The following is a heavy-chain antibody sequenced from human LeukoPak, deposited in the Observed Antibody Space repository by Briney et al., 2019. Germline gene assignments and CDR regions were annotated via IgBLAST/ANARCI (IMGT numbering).Heavy chain of an antibody. CDR2: IYYSGST. V-gene: IGHV4-39*07. CDR3: ARDSNSWSY. CDR1: GGSISSSSYY. J-gene: IGHJ4*02. Sequence: SETLSLTCTVSGGSISSSSYYWGWIRQPPGKGLEWIGSIYYSGSTYYNPSLKSRVTISVDTSKNQFSLKLSSVTAADTAVYYCARDSNSWSYWGQGTLVTVSS. D-gene: IGHD6-13*01.